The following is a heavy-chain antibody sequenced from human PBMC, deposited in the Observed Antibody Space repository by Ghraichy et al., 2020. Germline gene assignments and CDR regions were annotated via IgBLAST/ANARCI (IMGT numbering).Heavy chain of an antibody. Sequence: LSLTCAASGFTFSSYTMSWVRQAPGKGLEWVSGINDSGGTTHYADSVKGRFTISRDNSKNTLYLQMNSLRVEDTAVYYCAKERSSGWPFDCWGQGTLVTISS. CDR1: GFTFSSYT. D-gene: IGHD6-19*01. CDR2: INDSGGTT. CDR3: AKERSSGWPFDC. J-gene: IGHJ4*02. V-gene: IGHV3-23*01.